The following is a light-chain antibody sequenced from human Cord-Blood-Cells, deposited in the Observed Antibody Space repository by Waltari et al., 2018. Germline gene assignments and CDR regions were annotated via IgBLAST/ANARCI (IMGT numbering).Light chain of an antibody. CDR3: MQALQTPWT. Sequence: DIVMTQSPLSLPVTPGEPASISCRSSQSLLHSNGYKNLDWYLQKPGQSPQLLIYLGSNQASGGPDRFSGSGSGTDFTLKISRVEAEDVGVYYCMQALQTPWTFGQGTKVEIK. J-gene: IGKJ1*01. CDR2: LGS. V-gene: IGKV2-28*01. CDR1: QSLLHSNGYKN.